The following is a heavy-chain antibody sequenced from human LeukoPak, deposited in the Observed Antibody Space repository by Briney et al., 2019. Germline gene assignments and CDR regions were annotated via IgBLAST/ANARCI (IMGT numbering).Heavy chain of an antibody. D-gene: IGHD1-1*01. Sequence: ASVKVSCKASGYTFSSSFIHWVRQAPGQGLEWMGIINPSGGSTSYAQKFQGRVTMTSDMSTGIVYMELSSLISEDSAVYYCARGSRTIYYFDYWGQGTLVTVSS. V-gene: IGHV1-46*01. CDR2: INPSGGST. CDR3: ARGSRTIYYFDY. J-gene: IGHJ4*02. CDR1: GYTFSSSF.